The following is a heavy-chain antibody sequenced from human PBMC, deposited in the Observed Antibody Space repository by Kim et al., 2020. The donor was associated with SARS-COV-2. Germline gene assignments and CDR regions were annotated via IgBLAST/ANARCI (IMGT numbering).Heavy chain of an antibody. J-gene: IGHJ4*02. Sequence: SETLSLTCAVYGGSFSGYYWSWIRQPPGKGLEWIGEINHSGSTNYNPSLKSRVTISVDTSKNQFSLKLSSVTAADTAVYYFARSITMIVVVPRIDYWGQGTLVTVSS. CDR2: INHSGST. CDR3: ARSITMIVVVPRIDY. V-gene: IGHV4-34*01. D-gene: IGHD3-22*01. CDR1: GGSFSGYY.